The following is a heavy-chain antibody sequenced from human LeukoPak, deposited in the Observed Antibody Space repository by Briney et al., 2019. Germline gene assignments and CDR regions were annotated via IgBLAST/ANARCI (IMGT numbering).Heavy chain of an antibody. V-gene: IGHV1-2*02. J-gene: IGHJ4*02. Sequence: ASVKVSCKASGYTFTGYYMHWVRQAPGQGLEWMGWINPNSGGTNYAQKFQGRVTMTGDTSISTAYMELSGLMSDDTAVYYCARIGLKTTGYYRLDYWGQGTLVTVSS. CDR2: INPNSGGT. D-gene: IGHD3-9*01. CDR3: ARIGLKTTGYYRLDY. CDR1: GYTFTGYY.